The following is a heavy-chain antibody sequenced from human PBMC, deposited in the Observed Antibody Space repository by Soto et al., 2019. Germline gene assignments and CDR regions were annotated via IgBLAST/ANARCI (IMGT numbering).Heavy chain of an antibody. CDR2: IYYSGST. D-gene: IGHD3-22*01. CDR1: GGSVSSSSHY. V-gene: IGHV4-39*01. Sequence: PSETLSLTCTVSGGSVSSSSHYWGWIRQPPGKGLEWIGSIYYSGSTYYNPSLKSRVTISVDTSKNQFSLKLSSVTAADTAVYYCARLSTSYYDSSGLYIDYGGQGTLVTVPP. CDR3: ARLSTSYYDSSGLYIDY. J-gene: IGHJ4*02.